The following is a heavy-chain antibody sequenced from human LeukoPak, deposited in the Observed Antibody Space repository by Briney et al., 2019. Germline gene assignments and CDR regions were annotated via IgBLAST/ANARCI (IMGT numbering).Heavy chain of an antibody. CDR2: INHSGST. D-gene: IGHD3-10*01. CDR3: ARGPPANVLLWFGEFYFDY. CDR1: GGSFSGYY. J-gene: IGHJ4*02. Sequence: PSETLSLTCAVYGGSFSGYYWSWLRQPPGKGLEWIGEINHSGSTNYNPSLTSRVTISVDTSKNQFSLRLSSVTAADTAVYYCARGPPANVLLWFGEFYFDYCGQGTLVTVSS. V-gene: IGHV4-34*01.